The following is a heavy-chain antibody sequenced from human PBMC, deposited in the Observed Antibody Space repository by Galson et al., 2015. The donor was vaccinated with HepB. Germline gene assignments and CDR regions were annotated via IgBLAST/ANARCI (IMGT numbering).Heavy chain of an antibody. CDR3: ARGYYYDSSGYQDY. V-gene: IGHV3-48*03. CDR1: GFTFSSYE. CDR2: ISSSGSTI. Sequence: SLRLSCAASGFTFSSYEMNWVRQAPGKGLEWVSYISSSGSTIYYADSVKGRFTISRDNAKNSLYLQMNSLRAEDTAVYYCARGYYYDSSGYQDYWGQGTLVTVSS. D-gene: IGHD3-22*01. J-gene: IGHJ4*02.